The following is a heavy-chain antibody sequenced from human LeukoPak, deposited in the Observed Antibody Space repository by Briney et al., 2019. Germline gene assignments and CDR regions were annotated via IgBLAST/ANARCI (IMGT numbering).Heavy chain of an antibody. V-gene: IGHV3-7*01. D-gene: IGHD3-22*01. CDR3: ARDANYYDSRGENYFNC. CDR2: IKRDGSDT. Sequence: GGSLRLSCAASGFAFSSYWMSWVRQAPGKGLEWVANIKRDGSDTYYVDSVKGRFTISRDNAKNSLYLQLNSLRAEDTAVYYCARDANYYDSRGENYFNCWGQGTLVTVSS. CDR1: GFAFSSYW. J-gene: IGHJ4*02.